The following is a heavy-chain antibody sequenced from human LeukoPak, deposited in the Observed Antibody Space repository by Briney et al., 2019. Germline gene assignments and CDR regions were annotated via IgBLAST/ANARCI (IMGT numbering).Heavy chain of an antibody. CDR1: GFTVSSNS. J-gene: IGHJ4*02. D-gene: IGHD3-22*01. Sequence: GGSLRLSCTVSGFTVSSNSWSWVRQAPGKGLEWVSLISWDGGGTYYADSVKGRFTISRDNSKKSLYLQMNSLRAEDTALYYCAKAPYDTSGYRPPDYWGQGTPVTVSS. CDR2: ISWDGGGT. CDR3: AKAPYDTSGYRPPDY. V-gene: IGHV3-43D*03.